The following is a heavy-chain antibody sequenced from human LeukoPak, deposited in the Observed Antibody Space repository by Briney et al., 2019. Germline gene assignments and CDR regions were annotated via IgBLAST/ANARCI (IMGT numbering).Heavy chain of an antibody. J-gene: IGHJ6*02. CDR1: GGSISSGGYY. V-gene: IGHV4-31*03. Sequence: SETLSLTCTVSGGSISSGGYYWSWIRQHPGKGLEWIGYSYYSGSTYYNPSLKSRVTISVDTSKNQFSLKLSSVTAADTAVYYCARGGVAMVRGVIIPPYYYYGMDVWGQGTTVTVSS. CDR3: ARGGVAMVRGVIIPPYYYYGMDV. CDR2: SYYSGST. D-gene: IGHD3-10*01.